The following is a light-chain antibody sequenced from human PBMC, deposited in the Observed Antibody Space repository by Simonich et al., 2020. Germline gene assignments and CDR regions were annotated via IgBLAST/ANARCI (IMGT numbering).Light chain of an antibody. J-gene: IGLJ3*02. V-gene: IGLV2-8*01. CDR1: SSDVGGYNY. Sequence: QSALTQPPSASGSPGQSVTISCTGTSSDVGGYNYVSWYQQHPGKAPKLMIYEVSKRPPGGPDRFSGSKSGNTASLTVSGLQAEDEADYYCSSYAGSNNYWVFGGGTKLTVL. CDR2: EVS. CDR3: SSYAGSNNYWV.